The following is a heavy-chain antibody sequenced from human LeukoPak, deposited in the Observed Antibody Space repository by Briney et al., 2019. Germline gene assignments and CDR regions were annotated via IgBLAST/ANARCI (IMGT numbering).Heavy chain of an antibody. CDR2: INPNSGGT. CDR1: GYTFTGYY. CDR3: ARGPADAPYYFDY. V-gene: IGHV1-2*02. J-gene: IGHJ4*02. Sequence: APVKVSCKASGYTFTGYYMHWVRQAPGQGLEWMGWINPNSGGTNYAQKFQGRVTMTRDTSISTAYMELSRLRSDDTAVYYCARGPADAPYYFDYWGQGTLVTVSS. D-gene: IGHD2-2*01.